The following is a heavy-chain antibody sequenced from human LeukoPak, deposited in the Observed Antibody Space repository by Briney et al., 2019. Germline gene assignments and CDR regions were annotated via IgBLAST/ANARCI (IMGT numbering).Heavy chain of an antibody. CDR1: GFTVSSNY. CDR2: IYSGGST. CDR3: ARGVGFNTGWYYFEY. Sequence: PGGSLRLSCAASGFTVSSNYMSWVRQAPGKGLEWVSVIYSGGSTYYADSVKGRFTISRDNSKNTLYLQMGSLRAEDMAVYYCARGVGFNTGWYYFEYWGQGTLVTVSS. D-gene: IGHD6-19*01. V-gene: IGHV3-66*01. J-gene: IGHJ4*02.